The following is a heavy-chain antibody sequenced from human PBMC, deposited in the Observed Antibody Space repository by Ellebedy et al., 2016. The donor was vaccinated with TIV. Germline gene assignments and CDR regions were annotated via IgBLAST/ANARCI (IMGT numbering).Heavy chain of an antibody. V-gene: IGHV3-7*01. CDR3: ARDRGYYGMDV. CDR2: IKQDGSER. CDR1: GFTFSIYW. Sequence: PGGSLRLSCTASGFTFSIYWMTWVRQAPGTGLEWVANIKQDGSERYYVESAKGRFTISRDNAKTSLYLQMNSLRAEDTAVYYCARDRGYYGMDVWGQGTTVTVSS. J-gene: IGHJ6*02.